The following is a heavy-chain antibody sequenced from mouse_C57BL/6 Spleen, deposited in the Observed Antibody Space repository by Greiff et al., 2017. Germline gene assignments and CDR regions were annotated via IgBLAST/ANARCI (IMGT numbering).Heavy chain of an antibody. V-gene: IGHV14-2*01. D-gene: IGHD1-1*01. CDR2: IDPEDGEN. CDR1: GFNIKDYY. CDR3: ASPYYYGSSYYSMDY. J-gene: IGHJ4*01. Sequence: EVQLQQSGAELVKPGASVKLSCTASGFNIKDYYMHWVKQRTEQGLEWIGRIDPEDGENKYEPKFQGKATITEDTSSNTSYLQLSSLTSDDTAVYYCASPYYYGSSYYSMDYWGQGTSVTVSS.